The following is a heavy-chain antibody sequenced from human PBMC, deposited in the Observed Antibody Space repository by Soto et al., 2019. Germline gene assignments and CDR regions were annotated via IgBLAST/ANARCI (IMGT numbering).Heavy chain of an antibody. CDR1: GFTFSRYW. Sequence: EVQLVESGGGLVQPGGSLRLSCAASGFTFSRYWMHWVRQAPGKGLVWVSRINSDESSTNYADSVKGRFTISRDNAKNTLYLQMNSLGAEDTAVYYCARESWGYSYVYWGQGTLVTVSS. CDR3: ARESWGYSYVY. CDR2: INSDESST. V-gene: IGHV3-74*01. J-gene: IGHJ4*02. D-gene: IGHD5-18*01.